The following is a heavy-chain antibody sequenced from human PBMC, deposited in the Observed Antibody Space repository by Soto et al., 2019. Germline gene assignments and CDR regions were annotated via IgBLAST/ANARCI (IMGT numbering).Heavy chain of an antibody. CDR1: GYTFTSYG. J-gene: IGHJ5*02. V-gene: IGHV1-18*01. CDR3: ARDRLMRGSGYCSGGSCVNNWLDP. Sequence: GASVKVSCKASGYTFTSYGISWVRQAPGQGLEWMGWISAYNGNANYAQKLQGRVTMTTDTSTSTAYMELRSLRSDDTAVYYCARDRLMRGSGYCSGGSCVNNWLDPWGQGTLVTVSS. CDR2: ISAYNGNA. D-gene: IGHD2-15*01.